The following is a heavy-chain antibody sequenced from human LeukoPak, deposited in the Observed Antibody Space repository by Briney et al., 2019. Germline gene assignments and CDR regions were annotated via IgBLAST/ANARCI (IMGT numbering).Heavy chain of an antibody. V-gene: IGHV1-69*13. CDR2: LIPIFGTA. CDR3: ARDTMVRGVIPTSLDY. Sequence: SVKVSCKASGGTFSSYAISWVRQAPGQGLEWMGGLIPIFGTANYAQKFQGRVTITADESTSTAYMELSSLRSEDTAVYYCARDTMVRGVIPTSLDYWGQGTLVTVSS. D-gene: IGHD3-10*01. J-gene: IGHJ4*02. CDR1: GGTFSSYA.